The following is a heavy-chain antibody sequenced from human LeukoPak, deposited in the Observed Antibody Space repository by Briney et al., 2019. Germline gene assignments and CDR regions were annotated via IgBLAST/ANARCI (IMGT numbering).Heavy chain of an antibody. CDR3: ARSYYQSPYYYYMDV. CDR2: IYYSGST. V-gene: IGHV4-59*01. J-gene: IGHJ6*03. D-gene: IGHD1-26*01. CDR1: GGSISSYY. Sequence: SETLSLTCTVSGGSISSYYWSWIRQPPGKGLEWIGYIYYSGSTNYNPSLKSRVTISVDTSKNQFPLKLSSVTAADTAVYYCARSYYQSPYYYYMDVWGKGTTVTVSS.